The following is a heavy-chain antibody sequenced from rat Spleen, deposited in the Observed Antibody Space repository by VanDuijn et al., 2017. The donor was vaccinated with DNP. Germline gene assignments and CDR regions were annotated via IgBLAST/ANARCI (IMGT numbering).Heavy chain of an antibody. D-gene: IGHD5-1*01. CDR2: ISYDGSST. CDR3: TTEAGDY. V-gene: IGHV5-20*01. J-gene: IGHJ2*01. Sequence: EVQLVESGGGLVQPGRSLKLSCAASGFTFSDYYLAWVRQAPKKGLEWVATISYDGSSTYYRDSVKGRFTISRDNAKSTLYLQMDSLRSEDTATYYCTTEAGDYWGQGVMVPVSS. CDR1: GFTFSDYY.